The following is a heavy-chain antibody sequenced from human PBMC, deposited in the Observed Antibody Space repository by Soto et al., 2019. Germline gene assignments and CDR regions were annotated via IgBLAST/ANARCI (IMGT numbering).Heavy chain of an antibody. J-gene: IGHJ5*02. CDR1: GYTFTSYG. Sequence: ASVKVSFKASGYTFTSYGISWVRQAPGQGLEWMGWISAYNGNTNYAQKLQGRVTMTTDTSTSTAYMELRSLRSDDTAVYYCAREFFLTGYPSGWFDPWGQGTLVTVSS. CDR2: ISAYNGNT. D-gene: IGHD3-9*01. CDR3: AREFFLTGYPSGWFDP. V-gene: IGHV1-18*04.